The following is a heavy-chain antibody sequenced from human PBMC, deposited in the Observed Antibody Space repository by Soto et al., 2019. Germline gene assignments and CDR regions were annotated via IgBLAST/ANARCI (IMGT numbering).Heavy chain of an antibody. D-gene: IGHD3-9*01. V-gene: IGHV4-39*01. Sequence: PSETLSLTCTVSGGFMSMRGYYWGWIRQSPGGGLEWIASISKSGSTHYKASLKSRVSISEDSPNNQFSLRLRSVTAADTAVYYCARTFGEFEWDNWFDPWGQGIQVTVSS. CDR1: GGFMSMRGYY. CDR2: ISKSGST. J-gene: IGHJ5*02. CDR3: ARTFGEFEWDNWFDP.